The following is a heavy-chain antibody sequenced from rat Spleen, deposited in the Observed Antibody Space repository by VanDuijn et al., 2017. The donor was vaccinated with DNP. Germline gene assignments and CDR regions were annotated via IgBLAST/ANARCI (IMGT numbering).Heavy chain of an antibody. CDR1: GFTFSDYN. CDR2: ISYDGSST. D-gene: IGHD1-10*01. Sequence: EVQLVESGGGLVQPGRSLKLSCAASGFTFSDYNMAWVRQAPKKGLEWVATISYDGSSTYYRDSVKGRFTISRDNAKSTLYLQMDGLRSEDTATYYWARHNNYGDYFDYWGQGVMVTVSS. CDR3: ARHNNYGDYFDY. V-gene: IGHV5-7*01. J-gene: IGHJ2*01.